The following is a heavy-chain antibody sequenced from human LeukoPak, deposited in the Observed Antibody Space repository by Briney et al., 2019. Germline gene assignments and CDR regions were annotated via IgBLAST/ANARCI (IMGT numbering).Heavy chain of an antibody. CDR1: GFTFRNYW. CDR2: TKPDGTAE. D-gene: IGHD2-15*01. Sequence: PGGSPRLSCAASGFTFRNYWMGWVRQTPGKGLEWVANTKPDGTAEYYADSVRGRFTTSRDNANNFLYLQMNSLRGEDTAVYYCARDGGLHTNFDYWGQGTLVTVSS. CDR3: ARDGGLHTNFDY. J-gene: IGHJ4*02. V-gene: IGHV3-7*01.